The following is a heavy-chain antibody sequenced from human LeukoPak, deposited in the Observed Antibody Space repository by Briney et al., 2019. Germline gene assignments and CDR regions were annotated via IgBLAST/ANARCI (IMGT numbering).Heavy chain of an antibody. J-gene: IGHJ3*02. D-gene: IGHD4-17*01. Sequence: SKTLSLTCTVSGGSISSYYWSWIRQPPGKGLEWIGYIYYSGSTNYNPSLKSRVTISVDTSKNQFSLKLSSVTAADTAVYYCARNYGVRAFDIWGQGTMVTVSS. CDR3: ARNYGVRAFDI. CDR1: GGSISSYY. CDR2: IYYSGST. V-gene: IGHV4-59*01.